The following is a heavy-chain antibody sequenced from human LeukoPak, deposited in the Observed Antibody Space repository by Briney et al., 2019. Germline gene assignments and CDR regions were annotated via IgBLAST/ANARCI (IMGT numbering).Heavy chain of an antibody. Sequence: GASVTVSCKASGYTFTGYYMHWVRQAPGQGLEWMGWINPNSGGTNYAQKFQGRVTMTRDTSISTAYMELSRLRSDDTAVYYCARGHSDYYDYSLFDYWGQGTLVTVSS. D-gene: IGHD3-22*01. J-gene: IGHJ4*02. V-gene: IGHV1-2*02. CDR2: INPNSGGT. CDR3: ARGHSDYYDYSLFDY. CDR1: GYTFTGYY.